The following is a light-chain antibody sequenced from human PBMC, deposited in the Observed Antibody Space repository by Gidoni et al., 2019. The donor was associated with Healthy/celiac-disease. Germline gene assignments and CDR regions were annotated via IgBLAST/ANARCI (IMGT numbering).Light chain of an antibody. V-gene: IGLV2-8*01. J-gene: IGLJ1*01. CDR3: SSYAGSNNSYV. CDR1: SSDVGGYNY. Sequence: QSALTQPPSASGSPGQSVTISCTGTSSDVGGYNYVSWYQQHPGKAPKLMIYEVSKRPSGVPDRFSGSKSGNMASLTVSGLQAEDEADYYCSSYAGSNNSYVFGTGTKVTGL. CDR2: EVS.